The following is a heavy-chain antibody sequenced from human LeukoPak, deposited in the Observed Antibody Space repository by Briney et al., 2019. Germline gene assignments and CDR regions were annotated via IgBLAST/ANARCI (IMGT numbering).Heavy chain of an antibody. CDR2: IYYSGST. CDR3: ARTASTSIAAASGPDYYYYYGMDV. J-gene: IGHJ6*02. D-gene: IGHD6-13*01. Sequence: SETLSLTCTVSGGSISSGDYYWSWIRQPPGKGLEWIGYIYYSGSTYYNPSLKSRVTISVDTPKNQFSLKLSSVTAADTAVYYCARTASTSIAAASGPDYYYYYGMDVWGQGTTVTVSS. CDR1: GGSISSGDYY. V-gene: IGHV4-30-4*01.